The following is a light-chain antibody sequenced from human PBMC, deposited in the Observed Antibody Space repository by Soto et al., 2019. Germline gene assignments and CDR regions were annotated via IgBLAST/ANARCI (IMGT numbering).Light chain of an antibody. V-gene: IGKV3-15*01. J-gene: IGKJ2*01. CDR2: GAS. CDR1: QSVSSN. Sequence: IVMTQSPATLSLSPGERATLSCRASQSVSSNLAWYQQKPGQAPRLLIYGASGRATGIPARFSGSGSGTEFTLTISSLQSEDFAVYYCQHYNNWPFTFGQGTKVDIK. CDR3: QHYNNWPFT.